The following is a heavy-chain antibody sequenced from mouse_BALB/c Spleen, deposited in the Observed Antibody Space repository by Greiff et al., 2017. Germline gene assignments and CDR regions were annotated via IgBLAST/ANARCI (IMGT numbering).Heavy chain of an antibody. Sequence: EVQLVESGGGLVKPGGSLKLSCAASGFTFSSYAMSWVRQTPEKRLEWVASISSGGSTYYPDSVKGRFTISRDNARNILYLQMSSLRSEDTAMYYCAGWLEGYFDVWGAGTTVTVSS. CDR1: GFTFSSYA. CDR2: ISSGGST. CDR3: AGWLEGYFDV. D-gene: IGHD2-2*01. J-gene: IGHJ1*01. V-gene: IGHV5-6-5*01.